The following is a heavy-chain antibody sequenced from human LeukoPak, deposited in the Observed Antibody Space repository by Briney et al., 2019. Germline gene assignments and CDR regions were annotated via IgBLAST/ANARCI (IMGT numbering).Heavy chain of an antibody. CDR2: IWYDGSNK. D-gene: IGHD4-17*01. J-gene: IGHJ4*02. Sequence: PGGSLRLSCAASGFTFSSYGMHWVRQAPGKGLEWVAVIWYDGSNKYYADSVKGRFTISRDNSKNTLYLRMNSLRAEDTAVYYCARVQHYGDYYTDYWGQGTLVTVSS. CDR1: GFTFSSYG. V-gene: IGHV3-33*01. CDR3: ARVQHYGDYYTDY.